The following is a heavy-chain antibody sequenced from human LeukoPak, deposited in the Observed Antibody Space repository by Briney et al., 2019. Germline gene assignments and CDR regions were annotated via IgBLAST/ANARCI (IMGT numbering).Heavy chain of an antibody. Sequence: GGSLRLSCAASGFTFSSYSMNWVRQAPGKGLEWVSSISSSSSYIYYADSVKGRFTISRDNAKNSLYLQMNSLRAEDTAVYYCAKDREGPGNWFDPWGQGTLVTVSS. CDR3: AKDREGPGNWFDP. V-gene: IGHV3-21*01. J-gene: IGHJ5*02. CDR2: ISSSSSYI. D-gene: IGHD3-10*01. CDR1: GFTFSSYS.